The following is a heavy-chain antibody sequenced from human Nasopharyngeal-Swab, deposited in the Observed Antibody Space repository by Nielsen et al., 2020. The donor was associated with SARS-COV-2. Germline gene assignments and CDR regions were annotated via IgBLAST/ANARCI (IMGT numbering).Heavy chain of an antibody. Sequence: SETLSLTCTVSGGSISSYYWSWIRQPPGKGLEWIGYIYYSGSTNYNPSLKSRVTISVDTSKNQFSLKLSSMTAADTAVYYCARIAAPPWYFDLWGRGTLVTVSS. CDR3: ARIAAPPWYFDL. J-gene: IGHJ2*01. CDR2: IYYSGST. CDR1: GGSISSYY. V-gene: IGHV4-59*08. D-gene: IGHD6-6*01.